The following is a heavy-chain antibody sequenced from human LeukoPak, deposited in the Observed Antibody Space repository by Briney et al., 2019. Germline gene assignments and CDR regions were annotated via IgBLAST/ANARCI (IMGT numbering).Heavy chain of an antibody. CDR2: IYYCGST. CDR1: GGSISSYY. V-gene: IGHV4-59*01. D-gene: IGHD2-15*01. J-gene: IGHJ5*02. CDR3: ARDEGRWYNWFDP. Sequence: NTSETLSLTCTVSGGSISSYYWSWIRQPPGKGLEWIGYIYYCGSTNYNPSLKSRVTISVDTSKNQFSLKLSSVTAADTAVYYCARDEGRWYNWFDPWGQGTLVTVSS.